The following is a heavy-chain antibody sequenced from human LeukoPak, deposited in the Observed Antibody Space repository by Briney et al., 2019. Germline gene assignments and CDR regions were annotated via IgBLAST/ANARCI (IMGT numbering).Heavy chain of an antibody. CDR2: ISSSGSTR. Sequence: GGSLRLSCAASGFTFSSYEMNWVRQAPGKGLEWVSYISSSGSTRYYAESVKGRFTISRDNAKKSLDLQVNSLRVEDTAVYYCARGLGGGTPFDFWGQGTLVTVSS. V-gene: IGHV3-48*03. J-gene: IGHJ4*02. CDR3: ARGLGGGTPFDF. CDR1: GFTFSSYE. D-gene: IGHD2-15*01.